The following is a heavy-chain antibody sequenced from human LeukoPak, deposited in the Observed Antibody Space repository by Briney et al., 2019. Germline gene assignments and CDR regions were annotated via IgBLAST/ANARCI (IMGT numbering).Heavy chain of an antibody. D-gene: IGHD1-26*01. Sequence: GGSLRLSCAASGFTFSSYEMNWVRQAPGKGLEWVSYISSSGSTIYYADSVKGRFTISRDNAKNSLYLQMNSLRAEDTAVYYCARDRPSGSYYFYYYYMDVWGKGTTVTVSS. CDR2: ISSSGSTI. J-gene: IGHJ6*03. V-gene: IGHV3-48*03. CDR1: GFTFSSYE. CDR3: ARDRPSGSYYFYYYYMDV.